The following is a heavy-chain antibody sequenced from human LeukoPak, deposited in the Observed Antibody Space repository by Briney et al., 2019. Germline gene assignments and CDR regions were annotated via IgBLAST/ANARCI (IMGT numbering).Heavy chain of an antibody. J-gene: IGHJ4*02. Sequence: GGSLRLSCAASGFIFSDYYMSWIRQAPGKGLEWFSYISDSGSTISYADSVKGRFTISRDNAKNSLYLQMDSLTAEDTAIYYCAREEAGTADYWGQGTLVTVSS. CDR3: AREEAGTADY. D-gene: IGHD1-1*01. CDR1: GFIFSDYY. CDR2: ISDSGSTI. V-gene: IGHV3-11*01.